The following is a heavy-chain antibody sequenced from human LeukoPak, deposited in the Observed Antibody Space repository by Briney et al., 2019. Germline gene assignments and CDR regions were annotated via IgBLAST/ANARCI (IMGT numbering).Heavy chain of an antibody. CDR3: ASADYGPYFQH. V-gene: IGHV3-49*04. D-gene: IGHD4-17*01. CDR1: GFSFRDYA. Sequence: PGGSLRLSCTTSGFSFRDYAFSWVRQAPGKGLEWVGFIRSRAYAATTEYAASVKGRFTISRDDSRSIAYLQMSSLKIEDTAVYYCASADYGPYFQHWGQGTLVTVSS. CDR2: IRSRAYAATT. J-gene: IGHJ1*01.